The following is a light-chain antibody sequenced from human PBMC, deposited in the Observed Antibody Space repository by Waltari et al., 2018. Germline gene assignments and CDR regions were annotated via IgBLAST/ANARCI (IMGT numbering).Light chain of an antibody. CDR2: EVS. J-gene: IGLJ1*01. CDR1: SSDVGGYNY. CDR3: SSYTSSSTPFV. V-gene: IGLV2-14*01. Sequence: QSALTQPASVSGSPGQSITISCTGTSSDVGGYNYVSWYQQQQGKAPKLMIYEVSNRPSGVSNRFSGSKSGNTASLPNTGLQAEDEADYYCSSYTSSSTPFVFGTGTKVTVL.